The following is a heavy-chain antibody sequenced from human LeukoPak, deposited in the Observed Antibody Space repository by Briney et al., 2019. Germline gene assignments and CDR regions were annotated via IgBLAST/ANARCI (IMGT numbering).Heavy chain of an antibody. Sequence: GGSLRLSCAASGFTFSSYAMSWARQAPGKGLEWVSAISGSGGSTYYADSVKGRFTISRDNSKNTLYLQMNSLRAEDTAVYYCAKGSDYVWGSYRKHFDYWGQGTLVTVSS. CDR1: GFTFSSYA. J-gene: IGHJ4*02. D-gene: IGHD3-16*02. CDR3: AKGSDYVWGSYRKHFDY. V-gene: IGHV3-23*01. CDR2: ISGSGGST.